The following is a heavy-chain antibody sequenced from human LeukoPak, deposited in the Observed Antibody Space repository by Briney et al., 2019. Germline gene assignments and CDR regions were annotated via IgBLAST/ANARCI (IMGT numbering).Heavy chain of an antibody. V-gene: IGHV3-30*03. Sequence: GGSLRLSCAASGFTFSSYGMHWVRQAPGKGLEWVAVISYDGSNKYYADSVKGRFTISRDNSKNTLYLQMNSLRSDDTAVYYCARAGKWYRSGWYSFDYWGQGTLVTVSS. CDR3: ARAGKWYRSGWYSFDY. CDR2: ISYDGSNK. CDR1: GFTFSSYG. D-gene: IGHD6-19*01. J-gene: IGHJ4*02.